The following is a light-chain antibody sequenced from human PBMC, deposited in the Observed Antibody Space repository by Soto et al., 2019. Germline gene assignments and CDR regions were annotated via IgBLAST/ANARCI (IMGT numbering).Light chain of an antibody. J-gene: IGKJ1*01. V-gene: IGKV1-5*01. Sequence: DIQMTQSPASLSASVGDRDTITCRASQGISRWLAWYQQKPGKAPKLLIYDASSLESGVPSRFSGRGSGTEFTLTISSLQPDDFATYYCQQYNDYWTFGQGTKVDIK. CDR3: QQYNDYWT. CDR1: QGISRW. CDR2: DAS.